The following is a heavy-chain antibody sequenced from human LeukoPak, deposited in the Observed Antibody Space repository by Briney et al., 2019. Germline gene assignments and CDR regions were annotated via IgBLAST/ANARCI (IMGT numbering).Heavy chain of an antibody. CDR2: IYYRGST. V-gene: IGHV4-59*01. CDR3: ARDSGSYYGGYYYYYGMDV. Sequence: SETLSLTCTVSGGSISSDYWSWIREPPGEGLERGGYIYYRGSTIYNPSLKSRVTISVDTSKNQFSLKLSSVTAADTAVYYCARDSGSYYGGYYYYYGMDVWGQGTTVTVSS. D-gene: IGHD1-26*01. J-gene: IGHJ6*02. CDR1: GGSISSDY.